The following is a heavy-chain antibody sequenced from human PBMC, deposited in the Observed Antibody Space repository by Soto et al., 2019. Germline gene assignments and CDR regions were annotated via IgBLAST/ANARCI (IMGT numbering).Heavy chain of an antibody. D-gene: IGHD4-17*01. CDR3: AMTVIAPSPYLDH. J-gene: IGHJ4*02. CDR2: TYTTGAT. CDR1: GDSISRKY. V-gene: IGHV4-4*07. Sequence: QVQLQESGPGLVKPSETLSLTCSVSGDSISRKYWSWLRQPAGGGLEWIGRTYTTGATHYNSSLKRRVSMSVDTPKTQFSLRLTSVTAADTAVYFCAMTVIAPSPYLDHWGQGILVTVSS.